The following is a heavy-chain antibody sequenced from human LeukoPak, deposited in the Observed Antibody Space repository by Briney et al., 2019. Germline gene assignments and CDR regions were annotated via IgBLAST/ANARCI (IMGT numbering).Heavy chain of an antibody. D-gene: IGHD4-17*01. J-gene: IGHJ3*02. CDR2: DSAYNGNT. Sequence: GASVKVSCKYSGYTFTSYGVSWVRQAPGQGLEWMGWDSAYNGNTNYAQKLQGRVTMTTDTSTSTAYMELRSLRSDDTAVYYCASWGIYGDYVKDAFDIWGQGTMVTVSS. CDR1: GYTFTSYG. CDR3: ASWGIYGDYVKDAFDI. V-gene: IGHV1-18*01.